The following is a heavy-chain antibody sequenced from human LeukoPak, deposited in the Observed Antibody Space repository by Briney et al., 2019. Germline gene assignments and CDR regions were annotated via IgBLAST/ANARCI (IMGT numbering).Heavy chain of an antibody. Sequence: PGGSLRLSCAASGFTFSSYWMSWVRQAPGKGLEWVANIKQDGSEKYYVDSVKGRFTISRDNAKDSLYLQMNSLRAEDTAVYYCARMTTHDAFDIWGQGTMVTVSS. CDR2: IKQDGSEK. V-gene: IGHV3-7*03. CDR3: ARMTTHDAFDI. J-gene: IGHJ3*02. CDR1: GFTFSSYW. D-gene: IGHD4-17*01.